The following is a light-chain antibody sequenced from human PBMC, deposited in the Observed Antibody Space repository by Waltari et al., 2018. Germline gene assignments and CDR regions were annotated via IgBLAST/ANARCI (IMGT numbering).Light chain of an antibody. CDR1: QNIGNNY. V-gene: IGKV3-20*01. J-gene: IGKJ3*01. Sequence: EVVLTQSPGTLSLSPGERATLTCRASQNIGNNYLSWYQQKPGHAPRLLIYGGSTRATGIPDRFSGSGSGTDFTLTISRLEPEDFAVYYCQQYSSSPGFGPGTKVAIK. CDR2: GGS. CDR3: QQYSSSPG.